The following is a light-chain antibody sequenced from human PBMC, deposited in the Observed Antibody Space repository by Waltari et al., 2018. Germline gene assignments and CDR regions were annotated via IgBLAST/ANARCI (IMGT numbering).Light chain of an antibody. CDR2: DVT. Sequence: QSALTQPASVSGSPGQSIPISCTGTSRTVGASNYVPWYQQHPGKAPKLMIYDVTKRPSGVSGRFSGSKSGNTASLTISGLQAEDGAVYYCSSYITGVTLYVFGTGTKVTVL. J-gene: IGLJ1*01. V-gene: IGLV2-14*03. CDR3: SSYITGVTLYV. CDR1: SRTVGASNY.